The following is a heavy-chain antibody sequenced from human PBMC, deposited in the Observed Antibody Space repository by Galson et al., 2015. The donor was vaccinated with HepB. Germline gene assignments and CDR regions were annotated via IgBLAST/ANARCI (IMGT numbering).Heavy chain of an antibody. V-gene: IGHV1-46*01. CDR3: ARDFYGSYPGGAAAETDY. CDR2: ISPSGGST. CDR1: GYTFTSYY. J-gene: IGHJ4*02. Sequence: SVKVSCKASGYTFTSYYMHWVRQAPGQGLEWMGIISPSGGSTSYAQKFQGRVTMTRDTSTSTVYMELSSLRAEDTAVYYCARDFYGSYPGGAAAETDYWGQGTLVTVSS. D-gene: IGHD1-26*01.